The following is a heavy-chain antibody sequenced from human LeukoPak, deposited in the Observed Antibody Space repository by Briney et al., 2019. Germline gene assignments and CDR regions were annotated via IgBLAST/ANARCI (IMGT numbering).Heavy chain of an antibody. CDR2: IIPIFGTA. J-gene: IGHJ4*02. Sequence: SVKVSCKASGGTFSSYAISWVRQAPGQGLEWMGGIIPIFGTANYAQKFQGRVTITTDESTSTAYMELSSLRSEDTAVYYCAGLSYYYDSSGQYYFDYWGQGTLSPSPQ. V-gene: IGHV1-69*05. CDR3: AGLSYYYDSSGQYYFDY. CDR1: GGTFSSYA. D-gene: IGHD3-22*01.